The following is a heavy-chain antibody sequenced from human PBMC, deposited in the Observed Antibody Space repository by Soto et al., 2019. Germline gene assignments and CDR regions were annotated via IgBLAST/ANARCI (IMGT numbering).Heavy chain of an antibody. CDR3: AKLAGYCSGNSCHGDYAMDV. D-gene: IGHD2-2*01. J-gene: IGHJ6*02. V-gene: IGHV4-39*01. Sequence: QLQLQESGPGLLKPSETLSLTCSVSGGSISSRSYSWGWIRQPPGEGLEWIGTFYYSENTYYNPSLKSRVSISVDTSKNQFSRKVSSVTAADTAVYYCAKLAGYCSGNSCHGDYAMDVWGQGTTVTVSS. CDR1: GGSISSRSYS. CDR2: FYYSENT.